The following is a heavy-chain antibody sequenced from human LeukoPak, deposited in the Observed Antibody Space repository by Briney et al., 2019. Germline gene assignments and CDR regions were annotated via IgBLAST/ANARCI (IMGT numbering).Heavy chain of an antibody. D-gene: IGHD2-15*01. J-gene: IGHJ6*02. V-gene: IGHV1-18*01. CDR3: ARDRDCSGGSCYEYSYYYYGMDV. CDR2: VSAYNGNT. Sequence: VASVKVSCKASGYTFTSYGISWVRQAPGQGLEWMGWVSAYNGNTNYAQKLQGRVTMTTDTSTSTAYMELSSLRSEDTAVYYCARDRDCSGGSCYEYSYYYYGMDVWGQGTTVTVSS. CDR1: GYTFTSYG.